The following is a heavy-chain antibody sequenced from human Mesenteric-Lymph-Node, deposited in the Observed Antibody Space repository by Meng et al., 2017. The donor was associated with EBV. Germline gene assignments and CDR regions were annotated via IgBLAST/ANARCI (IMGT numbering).Heavy chain of an antibody. CDR2: IIPIFSTA. Sequence: GQLVQSGGEVKKPGSSVKVSCKAVGGTFSSYDISWVRQDPGQGLEWVGGIIPIFSTANYAQKFQGRVTITADASTSTAYMESSSLRSEDTAVYYCARDGIMATIDGFDIWGQGTMVTVSS. D-gene: IGHD5-12*01. V-gene: IGHV1-69*01. J-gene: IGHJ3*02. CDR1: GGTFSSYD. CDR3: ARDGIMATIDGFDI.